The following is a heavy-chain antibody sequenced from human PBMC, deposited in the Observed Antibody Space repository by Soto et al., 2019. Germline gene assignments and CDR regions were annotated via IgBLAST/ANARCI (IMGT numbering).Heavy chain of an antibody. CDR2: IYYSGST. Sequence: PSETLSLTCTVSGGSISSYYWSWIRQPPGKGLEWIGYIYYSGSTNYNPSLKSRVTISVDTSKNQFSLKLSSVTAADTAVYYCAREGITMVRGVITRYFDYWGQGTLVTVSS. V-gene: IGHV4-59*01. J-gene: IGHJ4*02. D-gene: IGHD3-10*01. CDR1: GGSISSYY. CDR3: AREGITMVRGVITRYFDY.